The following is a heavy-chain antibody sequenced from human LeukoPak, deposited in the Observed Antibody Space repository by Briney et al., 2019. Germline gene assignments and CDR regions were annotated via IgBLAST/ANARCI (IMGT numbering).Heavy chain of an antibody. J-gene: IGHJ5*02. CDR3: ARPYYYDSRIDP. V-gene: IGHV4-30-4*01. Sequence: SETLSLTCTVSGGSISSGDYYWSWIRQPPGKVLEWIAYMYYSGSTYYNPSLKSRVTMSADTSKNQLSLKLSSVTAADTAVYYCARPYYYDSRIDPWGQGILVTVSS. D-gene: IGHD3-22*01. CDR1: GGSISSGDYY. CDR2: MYYSGST.